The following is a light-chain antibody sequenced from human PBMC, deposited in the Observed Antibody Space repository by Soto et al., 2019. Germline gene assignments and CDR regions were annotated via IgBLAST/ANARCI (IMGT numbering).Light chain of an antibody. CDR2: EGT. J-gene: IGLJ2*01. CDR1: SRDVGGYNL. V-gene: IGLV2-23*01. CDR3: CARADTSSVL. Sequence: QSVLTQPASVSGSPGQSIIISCTGTSRDVGGYNLFSWYQQYPDKAPKLIIYEGTKRPSGVSNRFSGSWSGDTASLTISGLQAEDEADYYCCARADTSSVLFGGGTKLTVL.